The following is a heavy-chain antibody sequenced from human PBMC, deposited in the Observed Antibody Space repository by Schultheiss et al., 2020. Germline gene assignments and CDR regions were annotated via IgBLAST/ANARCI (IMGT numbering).Heavy chain of an antibody. V-gene: IGHV1-2*04. D-gene: IGHD2-2*01. CDR3: ANTPVVVPAARSRGIDY. J-gene: IGHJ4*02. CDR1: GYTFTSYG. Sequence: ASVKVSCKASGYTFTSYGISWVRQAPGQGLEWMGWINPNSGGTNYAQKFQGWVTMTRDTSISTAYMELSRLRAEDTAVYYCANTPVVVPAARSRGIDYWGQGTLVTVSS. CDR2: INPNSGGT.